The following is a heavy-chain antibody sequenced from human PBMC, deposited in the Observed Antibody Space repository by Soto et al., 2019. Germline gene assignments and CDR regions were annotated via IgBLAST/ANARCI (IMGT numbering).Heavy chain of an antibody. J-gene: IGHJ6*04. D-gene: IGHD4-4*01. CDR1: GFTFSSYA. Sequence: GGSLRLSCAASGFTFSSYAMSWVRQAPGKGLEWVSAISGSGGSTYYADSVKGRFTISRDNSKNTLYLQMNSLRAEDTAVYYCAKDDKLTIPYYYYGMDVWGKGTTVTVSS. CDR2: ISGSGGST. CDR3: AKDDKLTIPYYYYGMDV. V-gene: IGHV3-23*01.